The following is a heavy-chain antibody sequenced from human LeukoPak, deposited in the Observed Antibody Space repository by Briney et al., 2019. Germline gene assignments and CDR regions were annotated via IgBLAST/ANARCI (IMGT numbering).Heavy chain of an antibody. V-gene: IGHV1-69*05. D-gene: IGHD6-6*01. Sequence: ASVKVSCKASGGTFSSYAISWVRQAPGQGLEWMGGIIPIFGTANYAQKFQGRVTITTDESTSTASMELSSLRSEDTAVYYCARALYSSSSHSFYYYYYMDVWGKGTTVTVSS. CDR1: GGTFSSYA. CDR3: ARALYSSSSHSFYYYYYMDV. J-gene: IGHJ6*03. CDR2: IIPIFGTA.